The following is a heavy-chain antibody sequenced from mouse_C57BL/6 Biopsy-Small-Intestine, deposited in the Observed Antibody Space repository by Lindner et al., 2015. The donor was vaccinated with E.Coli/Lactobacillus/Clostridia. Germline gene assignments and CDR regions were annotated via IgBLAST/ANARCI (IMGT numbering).Heavy chain of an antibody. CDR1: GYTFTGYY. CDR2: INPNSDVT. D-gene: IGHD1-1*01. CDR3: ARSLVSTYYYYYGMDV. Sequence: SVKVSCKASGYTFTGYYIHWVRQAPGQGLEWMGRINPNSDVTKYAQKFQGRVTMTRDTSISTAYMELNRLRSDDTAVYYCARSLVSTYYYYYGMDVWGQGTTVAVSS. V-gene: IGHV1-72*04. J-gene: IGHJ1*01.